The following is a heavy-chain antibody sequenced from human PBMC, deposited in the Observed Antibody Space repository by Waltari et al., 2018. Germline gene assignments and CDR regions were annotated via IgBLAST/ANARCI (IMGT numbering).Heavy chain of an antibody. CDR3: ARFRVSSGWYFDL. D-gene: IGHD6-13*01. V-gene: IGHV3-23*01. CDR2: LTYGGENT. CDR1: GFSFSHFD. J-gene: IGHJ2*01. Sequence: ELQLSESGGGVIQPGESLRLACAASGFSFSHFDISWVRQAPGRGLEWVSALTYGGENTFYSDSVKGRFTVFRDDSKNTIHLQTNNLRPEDTGVYYCARFRVSSGWYFDLWGRGTLVTVSS.